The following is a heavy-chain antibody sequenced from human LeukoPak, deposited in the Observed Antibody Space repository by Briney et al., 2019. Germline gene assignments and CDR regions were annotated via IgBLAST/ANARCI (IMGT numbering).Heavy chain of an antibody. J-gene: IGHJ4*02. V-gene: IGHV3-30-3*01. CDR3: ARDRLPFYDFWSGSPIDY. Sequence: GGSLRLSCAASGFTFSSYAMHWVRQAPGKGLEWVAVISYDGSNKYYADSVKGRFTISRDNSKNTLYLQMNSLRAEDTAVYYCARDRLPFYDFWSGSPIDYWGQGTLVTVSS. CDR2: ISYDGSNK. D-gene: IGHD3-3*01. CDR1: GFTFSSYA.